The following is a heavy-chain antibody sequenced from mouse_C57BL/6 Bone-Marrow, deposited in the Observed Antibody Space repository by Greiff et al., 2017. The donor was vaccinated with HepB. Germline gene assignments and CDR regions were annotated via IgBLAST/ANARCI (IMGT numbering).Heavy chain of an antibody. J-gene: IGHJ3*01. CDR3: ARGAY. CDR2: ISDGGSYT. V-gene: IGHV5-4*01. Sequence: LEWVATISDGGSYTYYPDNVKGRFTISRDNAKNNLYLQMSHLKSEDTAMYYCARGAYWGQGTLVTVSA.